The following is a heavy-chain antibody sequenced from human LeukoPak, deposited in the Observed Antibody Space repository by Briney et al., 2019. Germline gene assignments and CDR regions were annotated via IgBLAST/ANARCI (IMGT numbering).Heavy chain of an antibody. Sequence: GESLKISCKGSGYTFSTNWIGWVRQVPGKGLEWMGIIYPGDSDTRYSPSFQGQVTLSVDKSISTAYLQWSSLKASDTAMYYCVRPPFIWGQGTMVTVSS. J-gene: IGHJ3*02. CDR1: GYTFSTNW. CDR2: IYPGDSDT. CDR3: VRPPFI. V-gene: IGHV5-51*01.